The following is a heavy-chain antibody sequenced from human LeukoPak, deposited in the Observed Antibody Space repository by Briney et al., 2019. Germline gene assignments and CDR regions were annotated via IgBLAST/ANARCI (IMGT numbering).Heavy chain of an antibody. Sequence: GASVKVSCKASGYTFTSYDINWVRQATGQRLEWIGWINHNSGNTGYAQKFQGRVTMTRNTSISTAYMELSSLRSEDTAVYYCARGLGDSSSSGNFDYWGQGTLVTVSS. CDR3: ARGLGDSSSSGNFDY. V-gene: IGHV1-8*01. D-gene: IGHD6-6*01. CDR2: INHNSGNT. CDR1: GYTFTSYD. J-gene: IGHJ4*02.